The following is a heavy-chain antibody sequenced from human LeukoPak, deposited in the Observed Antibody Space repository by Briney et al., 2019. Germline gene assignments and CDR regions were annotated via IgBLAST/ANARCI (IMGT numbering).Heavy chain of an antibody. CDR3: ARDDHTSWFTA. CDR2: IMSGGFL. D-gene: IGHD2-2*02. CDR1: GFISSSYN. V-gene: IGHV3-69-1*01. Sequence: GDSLRLSCAASGFISSSYNMHWVRQAPGKGLEWVASIMSGGFLHYADSVKGRFTVSRNNAENSVYLQLNSLRADGTAVYYCARDDHTSWFTAWGQGTLVTVSS. J-gene: IGHJ5*02.